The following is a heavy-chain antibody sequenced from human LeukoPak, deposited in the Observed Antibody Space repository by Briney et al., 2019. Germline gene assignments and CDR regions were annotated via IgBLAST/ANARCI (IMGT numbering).Heavy chain of an antibody. Sequence: SETLSLTCAVYGGSFSDYYWDWIRQPPGKGLEWIGEVNHSGSTYYNPSLKSRVTISVDTSKNQFSLKLSSVTAADTAVYYCAGATWLSDTTHAFDIWGQGTMVTVSS. CDR2: VNHSGST. V-gene: IGHV4-34*01. D-gene: IGHD3-9*01. CDR1: GGSFSDYY. CDR3: AGATWLSDTTHAFDI. J-gene: IGHJ3*02.